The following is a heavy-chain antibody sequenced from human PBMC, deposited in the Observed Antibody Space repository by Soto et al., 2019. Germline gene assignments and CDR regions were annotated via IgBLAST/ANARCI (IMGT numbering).Heavy chain of an antibody. J-gene: IGHJ4*02. CDR1: AVSLTSGNW. CDR3: ARLVYDTRLNYMYFDF. V-gene: IGHV4-4*02. Sequence: PSETLSLTCAVSAVSLTSGNWWTCVRQSPQRGLEYIGEIFHDGTANYYPSFERRVAMSVDTSRNQFSLKLTSVTAADTAVYFCARLVYDTRLNYMYFDFWGPGTLVTVSS. D-gene: IGHD3-10*01. CDR2: IFHDGTA.